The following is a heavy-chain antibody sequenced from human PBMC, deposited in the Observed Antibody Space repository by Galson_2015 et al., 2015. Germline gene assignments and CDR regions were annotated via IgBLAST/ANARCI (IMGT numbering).Heavy chain of an antibody. V-gene: IGHV3-23*01. J-gene: IGHJ4*02. CDR2: ITGSFTT. CDR3: LGGRVY. D-gene: IGHD3-10*01. Sequence: SLRLSCAASGFSFDIWAMSWVRQPPGKGLEWVSSITGSFTTYYADSVKGRFTISRDNSKNALYLQMNSLRPEDTAVYYCLGGRVYWVQGILVTVSS. CDR1: GFSFDIWA.